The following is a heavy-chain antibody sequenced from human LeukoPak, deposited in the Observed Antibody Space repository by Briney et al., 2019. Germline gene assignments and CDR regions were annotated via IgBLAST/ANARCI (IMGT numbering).Heavy chain of an antibody. J-gene: IGHJ4*02. CDR2: ISDSGSN. V-gene: IGHV4-59*01. Sequence: SESPSLTCSVSGGSFSNYLWSWIRQSRGKELAWVGYISDSGSNNYNPSLMSRVTISLDTSKNQFSLKLSSVTTADTAVYYCARSHGLYWGQGILVTVSS. CDR3: ARSHGLY. CDR1: GGSFSNYL.